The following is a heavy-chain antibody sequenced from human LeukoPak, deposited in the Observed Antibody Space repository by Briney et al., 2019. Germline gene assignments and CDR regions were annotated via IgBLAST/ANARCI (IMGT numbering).Heavy chain of an antibody. CDR3: AKVLPLTFYYMDV. CDR2: VRYDGIDK. Sequence: GSLRLSCAASGVTFATYGMHWVRQAPGKGLEWVAFVRYDGIDKYYGDSVKGRFTISRNNSKNTLYLQMNRLRVEDTAVYFCAKVLPLTFYYMDVWGQGTTVTVS. J-gene: IGHJ6*03. CDR1: GVTFATYG. V-gene: IGHV3-30*02.